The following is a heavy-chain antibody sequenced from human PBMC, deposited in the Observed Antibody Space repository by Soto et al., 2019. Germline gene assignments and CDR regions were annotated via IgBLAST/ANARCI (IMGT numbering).Heavy chain of an antibody. D-gene: IGHD6-19*01. V-gene: IGHV1-69*06. J-gene: IGHJ5*02. CDR1: GGTFSSYA. CDR3: ARERYSSGWYRTNWFDP. Sequence: ASVKVSCKASGGTFSSYAISWVRQAPGQGLEWMGGIIPIFGTANYAQKFQGRVTITADKSTSTAYMELSSLRSEDTAVYYCARERYSSGWYRTNWFDPSGQGTLVIVSS. CDR2: IIPIFGTA.